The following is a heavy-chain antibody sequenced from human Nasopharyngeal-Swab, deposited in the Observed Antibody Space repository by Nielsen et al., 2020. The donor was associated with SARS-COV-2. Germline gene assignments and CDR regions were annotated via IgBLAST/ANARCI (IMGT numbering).Heavy chain of an antibody. CDR1: GGSISSSSYY. CDR2: IYYSGST. Sequence: GSLRLSCTVSGGSISSSSYYWGWIRQPPGKGLEWIGSIYYSGSTYYNPSLKGRVTISVDTSKNQFSLKLSSVTAADTAVYYCVGSSWYGDYYYYYGMDVWGQGTTVTVSS. J-gene: IGHJ6*02. V-gene: IGHV4-39*07. D-gene: IGHD6-13*01. CDR3: VGSSWYGDYYYYYGMDV.